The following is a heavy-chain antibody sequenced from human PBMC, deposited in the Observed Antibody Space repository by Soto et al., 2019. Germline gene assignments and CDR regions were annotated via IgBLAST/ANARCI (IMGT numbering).Heavy chain of an antibody. CDR1: GGTFSSYA. D-gene: IGHD3-10*01. Sequence: GASVKVSCKASGGTFSSYAISWVRQAPGQGLEWMGGIIPIFGTANYAQKFQGRVTITADESTSTAYMELSSWRSEDTAVYYCARDPRGSGSYEREWGQGTLVTVSS. J-gene: IGHJ4*02. CDR3: ARDPRGSGSYERE. CDR2: IIPIFGTA. V-gene: IGHV1-69*13.